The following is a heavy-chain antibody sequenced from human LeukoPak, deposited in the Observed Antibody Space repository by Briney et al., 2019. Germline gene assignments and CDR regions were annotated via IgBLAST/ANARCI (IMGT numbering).Heavy chain of an antibody. CDR3: ARVGIVGAMDY. V-gene: IGHV3-30*03. CDR1: GFTFSSYS. D-gene: IGHD1-26*01. Sequence: PGGSLRLSCAASGFTFSSYSMNWVRQAPGEGLGWVAVISYDGSNKYYADPVKGRFPISRANSKTTLYLQMNSLRAEDTAVYYCARVGIVGAMDYWGQGTLATVSS. CDR2: ISYDGSNK. J-gene: IGHJ4*02.